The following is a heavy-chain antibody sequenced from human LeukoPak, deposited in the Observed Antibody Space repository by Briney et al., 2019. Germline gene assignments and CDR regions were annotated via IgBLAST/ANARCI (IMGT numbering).Heavy chain of an antibody. Sequence: SETLSLTCTVSGYSISSGYYWGWIRQPPGKGLEWIGSIYHSGSTYYNPSLKSRVTISIDTSKNQFSLKLSSVTAADTAVYYCARAPPKGLSDRYTFGGVIYYFDYWGQGTLVTVSS. D-gene: IGHD3-16*02. CDR1: GYSISSGYY. CDR2: IYHSGST. CDR3: ARAPPKGLSDRYTFGGVIYYFDY. V-gene: IGHV4-38-2*02. J-gene: IGHJ4*02.